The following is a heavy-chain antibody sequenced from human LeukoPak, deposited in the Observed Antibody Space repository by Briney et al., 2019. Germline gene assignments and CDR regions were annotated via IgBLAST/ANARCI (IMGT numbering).Heavy chain of an antibody. CDR3: ARFVRLASSSWYGYYYYMDV. CDR2: MNPNSGNT. Sequence: ASVKVSCKASGYTFTCYDINWVRQATGQGLEWMGWMNPNSGNTGYAQKFQGRVTITRNTSISTAYMELSSLRSEDTAVYYCARFVRLASSSWYGYYYYMDVWGKGTTVTVSS. D-gene: IGHD6-13*01. CDR1: GYTFTCYD. V-gene: IGHV1-8*03. J-gene: IGHJ6*03.